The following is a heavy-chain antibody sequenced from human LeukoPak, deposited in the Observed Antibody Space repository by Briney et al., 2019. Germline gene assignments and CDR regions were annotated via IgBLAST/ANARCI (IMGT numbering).Heavy chain of an antibody. V-gene: IGHV4-59*12. D-gene: IGHD6-13*01. Sequence: KPSETLSLTCTVSGGSISSYYWSWIRQPPGKGLEWIGYIYYSGSTNYNPSLKSRVTISVDTSKNQFSLKLSSVTAADTAVYYCARGNQQLGRRVLRFDYWGQGTLVTVSS. CDR3: ARGNQQLGRRVLRFDY. J-gene: IGHJ4*02. CDR2: IYYSGST. CDR1: GGSISSYY.